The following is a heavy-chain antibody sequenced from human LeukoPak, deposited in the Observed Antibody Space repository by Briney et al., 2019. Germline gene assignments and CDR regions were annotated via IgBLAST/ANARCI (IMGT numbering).Heavy chain of an antibody. V-gene: IGHV3-30*02. CDR2: TRYDGSNK. D-gene: IGHD6-13*01. J-gene: IGHJ6*03. CDR3: AKSIAAAGTLYYYYYYYMDV. Sequence: GGSLRLSCAASGFTFSSYGMHWVRQAPGKGLEWVAFTRYDGSNKYYADSVKGRFTISRDNSKNTLYLQMNSLRAEDTAVYYCAKSIAAAGTLYYYYYYYMDVWGKGTTVTVSS. CDR1: GFTFSSYG.